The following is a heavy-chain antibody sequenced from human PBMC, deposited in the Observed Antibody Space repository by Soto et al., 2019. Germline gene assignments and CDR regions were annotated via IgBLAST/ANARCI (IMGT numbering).Heavy chain of an antibody. CDR1: GFTFSSYA. CDR3: AKAQTGSSWKDPYYHYSGMDV. CDR2: ISGSGGST. J-gene: IGHJ6*02. D-gene: IGHD1-1*01. Sequence: GGSLRLSCAASGFTFSSYAMSWVRQAPGKGLEWVSAISGSGGSTYYADSVRGRFTISRDNSKNTLYLQMNSLRAEDTAVYYCAKAQTGSSWKDPYYHYSGMDVWGQGTTVTVPS. V-gene: IGHV3-23*01.